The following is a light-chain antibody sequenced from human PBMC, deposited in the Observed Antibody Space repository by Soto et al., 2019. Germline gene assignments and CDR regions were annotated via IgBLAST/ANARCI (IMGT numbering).Light chain of an antibody. CDR1: QSVSSTD. CDR2: ATS. Sequence: EIVLTQSPGTLSLSPGERATLSCRASQSVSSTDLAWYQQKPGQAPRLLIYATSSRATGFPDRFSGSGSGTDFTLTSGRLEPEDFAVYYCQHYGSSPTFDQGTKVDIK. V-gene: IGKV3-20*01. J-gene: IGKJ1*01. CDR3: QHYGSSPT.